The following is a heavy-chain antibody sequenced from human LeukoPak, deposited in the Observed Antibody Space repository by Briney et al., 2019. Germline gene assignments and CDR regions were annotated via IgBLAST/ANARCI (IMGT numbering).Heavy chain of an antibody. J-gene: IGHJ4*02. CDR3: ARETTGPYYFDY. CDR1: GGSISSGAYY. V-gene: IGHV4-31*03. Sequence: SETLSLTCTVSGGSISSGAYYWSWIRQHPGKGLEWIGYIYYSGSTYYNPSLKSRVTISVDTSKNQFSLKLGSVTAADTAVYYCARETTGPYYFDYWGQGTLVTVSS. CDR2: IYYSGST. D-gene: IGHD4-17*01.